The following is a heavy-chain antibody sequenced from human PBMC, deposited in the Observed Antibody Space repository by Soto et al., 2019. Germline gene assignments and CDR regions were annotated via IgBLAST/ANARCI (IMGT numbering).Heavy chain of an antibody. V-gene: IGHV3-13*05. J-gene: IGHJ6*04. CDR2: LGAADDP. Sequence: EVQLVESGGGSVQPGESLRLSCAASGFAFRDYDMHWVRQRTGKGLEWVSGLGAADDPYYIASVKGRFSVYRDNAQHSLYRQMSDLRVDDTAVYLCARAYLGRLPRRADYYSAMDVWGRGTTVTVSS. CDR3: ARAYLGRLPRRADYYSAMDV. D-gene: IGHD1-26*01. CDR1: GFAFRDYD.